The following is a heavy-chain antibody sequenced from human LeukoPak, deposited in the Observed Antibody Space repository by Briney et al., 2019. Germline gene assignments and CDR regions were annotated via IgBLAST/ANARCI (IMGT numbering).Heavy chain of an antibody. CDR2: IYTSGST. J-gene: IGHJ4*02. D-gene: IGHD6-19*01. CDR3: AREVRQWLSRTPLNFDY. V-gene: IGHV4-4*07. Sequence: PSETLSLTCTVSGGSISGYYWSWIRQPAGKGLEWIGRIYTSGSTNYNPSLKSRVTMSVDTSKNQFSLKLSSVTAADTAVYYCAREVRQWLSRTPLNFDYWGQGTLVTVSS. CDR1: GGSISGYY.